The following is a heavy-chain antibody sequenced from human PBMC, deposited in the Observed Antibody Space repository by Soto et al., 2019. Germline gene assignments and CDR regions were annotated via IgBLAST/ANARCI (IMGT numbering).Heavy chain of an antibody. CDR2: IKSKTDGGTT. CDR1: GFTFSNAW. V-gene: IGHV3-15*01. D-gene: IGHD3-3*01. J-gene: IGHJ6*03. CDR3: TTGGGKGVGYYYYYYYMDV. Sequence: EVQLVESGGGLVKPGGSLRLSCAASGFTFSNAWMSWVRQAPGKGLEWVGRIKSKTDGGTTDYAAPVKGRFTISRDDSKNTLYLQMNSLKTEDTAVYYCTTGGGKGVGYYYYYYYMDVWGKGTTVTVSS.